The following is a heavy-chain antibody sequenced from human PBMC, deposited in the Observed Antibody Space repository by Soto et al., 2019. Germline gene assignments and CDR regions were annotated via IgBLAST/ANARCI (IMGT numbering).Heavy chain of an antibody. CDR2: IYYSGST. D-gene: IGHD2-15*01. J-gene: IGHJ5*02. Sequence: QLQLQESGPGLVKPSETLSLTCTVSGGSISSSSYYWGWIRQPPGKGLEWIRSIYYSGSTYYNPSLKSRVTISVDTSKNQFSLKLSSVTAADTAVYYCARVVVAALARFDPWGQGTLVTVSS. V-gene: IGHV4-39*01. CDR3: ARVVVAALARFDP. CDR1: GGSISSSSYY.